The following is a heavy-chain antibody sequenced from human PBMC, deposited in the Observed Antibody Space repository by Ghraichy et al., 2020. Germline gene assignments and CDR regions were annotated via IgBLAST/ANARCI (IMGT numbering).Heavy chain of an antibody. J-gene: IGHJ4*02. Sequence: GGSLRLSCAASGFTVSSNYMSWVRQAPGKGLEWVSVIYSGGSTYYADSVKGRFTISRDNSKNTLYLQMNNLRAEDTAVYYCARGAMTTGTIFDYWGQGTLVTVSP. CDR1: GFTVSSNY. D-gene: IGHD4-17*01. CDR2: IYSGGST. CDR3: ARGAMTTGTIFDY. V-gene: IGHV3-66*01.